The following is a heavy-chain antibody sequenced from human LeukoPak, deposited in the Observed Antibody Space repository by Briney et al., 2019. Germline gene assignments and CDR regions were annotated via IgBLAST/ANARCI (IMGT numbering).Heavy chain of an antibody. V-gene: IGHV1-2*02. Sequence: ASVRVSCEASGHSFSSYSIYWVRQAPGQGLEWMGWINPKFGGTNYAQNFQGRLTLTRDTSISTAYMELSRLRSGDTAMYYCARSPTIADAFATWGPGKMVTVSS. D-gene: IGHD3-9*01. CDR2: INPKFGGT. CDR1: GHSFSSYS. J-gene: IGHJ3*02. CDR3: ARSPTIADAFAT.